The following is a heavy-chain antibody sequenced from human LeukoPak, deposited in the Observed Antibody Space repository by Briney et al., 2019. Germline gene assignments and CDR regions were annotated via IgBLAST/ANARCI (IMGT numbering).Heavy chain of an antibody. Sequence: GGSLRLSCAASGFTFSSYAMSWVRQAPGKGLEWVSAISGSGGSTYYADSVKGRFTISRDNSKSTLYLQMNSLRAEDTAVYYCAKGIAAAGTSPFDYWGQGTLVTVSS. CDR2: ISGSGGST. V-gene: IGHV3-23*01. CDR3: AKGIAAAGTSPFDY. J-gene: IGHJ4*02. CDR1: GFTFSSYA. D-gene: IGHD6-13*01.